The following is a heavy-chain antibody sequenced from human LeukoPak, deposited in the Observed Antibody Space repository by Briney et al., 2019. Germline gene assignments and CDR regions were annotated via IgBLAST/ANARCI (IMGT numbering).Heavy chain of an antibody. J-gene: IGHJ4*02. CDR2: ISSSSSYI. CDR3: ARDGRGGSCYDY. V-gene: IGHV3-21*01. D-gene: IGHD2-15*01. Sequence: GGSLRLSCAASGFTFSSYSMNWVRQAPGKGLEWVSSISSSSSYIYYADSVKGRFTISRDNAKNSLYLQMNSLRAEDTAVYYCARDGRGGSCYDYWGQGTLVTVSS. CDR1: GFTFSSYS.